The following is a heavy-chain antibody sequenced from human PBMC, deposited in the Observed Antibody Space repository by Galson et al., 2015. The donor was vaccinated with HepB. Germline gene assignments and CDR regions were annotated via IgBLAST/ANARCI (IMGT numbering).Heavy chain of an antibody. V-gene: IGHV3-48*01. J-gene: IGHJ4*02. CDR1: GFTFSSYS. CDR2: ISSSSSTI. Sequence: SLRLSCAASGFTFSSYSMNWVRQAPGKGLEWVSYISSSSSTIYYADSVKGRFTISRDNAKNSLYLQMNSLRAEDTAVYYCARDGVAVSSPTPLPPWVRFFYYWGPGT. D-gene: IGHD6-6*01. CDR3: ARDGVAVSSPTPLPPWVRFFYY.